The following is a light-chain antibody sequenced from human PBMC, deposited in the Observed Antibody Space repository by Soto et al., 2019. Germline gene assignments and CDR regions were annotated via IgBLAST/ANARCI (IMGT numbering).Light chain of an antibody. CDR3: QQYNNWPRT. Sequence: ENVLTQSPGTLSLSPGERATLSCRASQTVSSTYLAWYQQKPGQAPRLLIHGATTRATGIPARFSGSGSGTEFTLTISSLQSEDFAVYYCQQYNNWPRTFGQGTKVDIK. CDR2: GAT. CDR1: QTVSSTY. V-gene: IGKV3-15*01. J-gene: IGKJ1*01.